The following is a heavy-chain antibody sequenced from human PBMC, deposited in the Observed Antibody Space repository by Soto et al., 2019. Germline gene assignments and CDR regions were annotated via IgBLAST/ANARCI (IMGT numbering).Heavy chain of an antibody. CDR3: ARGYCSSTSCYYDFWSGYPDYYGMDV. Sequence: VQLLESGGGLVQPGGSLRLSCAASGFTFSSYAISWVRQAPGQGLEWMGGIIPIFGTANYAQKFQGRVTITADKSTSTAYMELSSLRSEDTAVYYCARGYCSSTSCYYDFWSGYPDYYGMDVWGQGTTVTVSS. J-gene: IGHJ6*02. D-gene: IGHD2-2*01. V-gene: IGHV1-69*06. CDR1: GFTFSSYA. CDR2: IIPIFGTA.